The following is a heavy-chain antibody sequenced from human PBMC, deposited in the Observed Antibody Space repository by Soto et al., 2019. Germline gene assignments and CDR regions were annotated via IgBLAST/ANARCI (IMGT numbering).Heavy chain of an antibody. D-gene: IGHD1-1*01. Sequence: GGSLRLSCAASGFTFSSYAMHWVRQAPGKGLEWVAVISYDGSNKYYADSVKGRFTISRDNSKNTLYLQMNSLRAEDTAVYYCARDPRQADHDTYWGQGTLVTVSS. CDR3: ARDPRQADHDTY. J-gene: IGHJ4*02. V-gene: IGHV3-30-3*01. CDR1: GFTFSSYA. CDR2: ISYDGSNK.